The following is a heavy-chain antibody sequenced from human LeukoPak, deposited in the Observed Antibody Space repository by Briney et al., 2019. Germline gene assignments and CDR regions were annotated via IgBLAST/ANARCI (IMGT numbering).Heavy chain of an antibody. CDR1: GFTFSNYS. V-gene: IGHV3-23*01. CDR3: AKGRGTTVTAAANY. J-gene: IGHJ4*02. CDR2: ISGTGGTT. D-gene: IGHD4-17*01. Sequence: GGSLRLSCAASGFTFSNYSMSWVRQAPGKGLEWVSTISGTGGTTYYADSVKGRSTISRDNSKNTLFLQFNSLRADDTAVYYCAKGRGTTVTAAANYWGQGTLVTVSS.